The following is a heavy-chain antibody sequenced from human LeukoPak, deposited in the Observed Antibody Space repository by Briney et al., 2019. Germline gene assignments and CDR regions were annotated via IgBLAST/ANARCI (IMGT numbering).Heavy chain of an antibody. CDR2: IHTSGST. CDR1: GGSISSYY. Sequence: SETLSLTCTVSGGSISSYYWSWVRQPAGKGLEWIGRIHTSGSTDYNPSLESRVTMSVDTSKNQFSLKLSSVTAADTAVYYCAREGSMTARPFVSIDYWGQGTLSPSPQ. CDR3: AREGSMTARPFVSIDY. V-gene: IGHV4-4*07. J-gene: IGHJ4*02. D-gene: IGHD6-6*01.